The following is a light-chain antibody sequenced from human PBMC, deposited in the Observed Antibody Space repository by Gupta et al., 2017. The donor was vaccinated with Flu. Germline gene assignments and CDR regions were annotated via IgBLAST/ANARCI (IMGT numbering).Light chain of an antibody. CDR2: VGS. CDR3: MQGIDTPRT. J-gene: IGKJ1*01. V-gene: IGKV2-28*01. Sequence: ISCRSSQGLRHSNGNNYLDWYRQKPGQSPQLLVYVGSNRASGVPDRFNGSGSGTHFTLRISRVEADDVGVYYCMQGIDTPRTFGQGTKVEIK. CDR1: QGLRHSNGNNY.